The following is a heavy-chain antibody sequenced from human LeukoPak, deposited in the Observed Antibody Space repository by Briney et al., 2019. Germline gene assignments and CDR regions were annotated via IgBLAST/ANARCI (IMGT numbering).Heavy chain of an antibody. V-gene: IGHV4-39*01. CDR1: GGSISSSTYY. Sequence: SETLSLTCTVSGGSISSSTYYWGWIRQPPGKGLEWIGTIYYSGSTYFNPSLKSRVTISVDTSKNQFSLKLSSVTAADTAVYYCARVGTYYYDSSGDTTYYYYYYGMDVWGQGTTVTVSS. J-gene: IGHJ6*02. D-gene: IGHD3-22*01. CDR3: ARVGTYYYDSSGDTTYYYYYYGMDV. CDR2: IYYSGST.